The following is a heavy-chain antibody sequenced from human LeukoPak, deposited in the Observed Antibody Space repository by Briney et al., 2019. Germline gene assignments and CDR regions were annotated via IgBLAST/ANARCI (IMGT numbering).Heavy chain of an antibody. CDR1: GGSFSSYA. J-gene: IGHJ4*02. Sequence: SVKVSCKASGGSFSSYAINWVRQAPGQGLEWMGGIIPIFGKANYAQTFQDRVAITAVESMSTVYMELSSLRSEDTAVYYCARGWLAETTVVTPYNWGQGTLVTVSS. V-gene: IGHV1-69*01. D-gene: IGHD4-23*01. CDR3: ARGWLAETTVVTPYN. CDR2: IIPIFGKA.